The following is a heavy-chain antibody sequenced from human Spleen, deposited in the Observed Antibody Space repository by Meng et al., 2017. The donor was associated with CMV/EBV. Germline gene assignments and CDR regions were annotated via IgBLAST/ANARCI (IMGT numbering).Heavy chain of an antibody. CDR2: IYPGDSDT. J-gene: IGHJ3*02. V-gene: IGHV5-51*01. D-gene: IGHD5-18*01. CDR1: GYSFTSYW. Sequence: GGSLRLSCKGSGYSFTSYWIGWVRQMSGKGLEWMGIIYPGDSDTTYSPSFQGQVIISADKSISTAYLQWSSLKASDTAMYYCARQDTAYAFDIWGQGTMVTVSS. CDR3: ARQDTAYAFDI.